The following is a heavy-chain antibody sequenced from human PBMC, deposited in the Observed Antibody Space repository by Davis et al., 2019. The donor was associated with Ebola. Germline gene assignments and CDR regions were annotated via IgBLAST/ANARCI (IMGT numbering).Heavy chain of an antibody. CDR1: GFTFSTYG. CDR3: ATDPEGWLDFGY. V-gene: IGHV3-48*02. CDR2: INSGGSYI. D-gene: IGHD6-19*01. J-gene: IGHJ4*01. Sequence: GESLKISCAASGFTFSTYGMTWVRQAPGKGLEWVSHINSGGSYIYYTDSVKGRFIISRDDAKSTVYLQMNSLRDEDTGIYYCATDPEGWLDFGYWGQGTLVTVSS.